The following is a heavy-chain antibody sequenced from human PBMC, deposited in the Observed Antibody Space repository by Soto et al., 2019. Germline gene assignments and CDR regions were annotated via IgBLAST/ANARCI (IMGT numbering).Heavy chain of an antibody. CDR2: ISYDGSNK. CDR1: GFTFSSYG. CDR3: AKFMYFDWLLYGGDPAPDKFDP. Sequence: HPGGSLRLSCAASGFTFSSYGMHWVRQAPGKGLEWVAVISYDGSNKYYADSVKGRFTISRDNSKNTLYLQMNSLRAEDTAVYYCAKFMYFDWLLYGGDPAPDKFDPWGQGTLVTVSS. J-gene: IGHJ5*02. V-gene: IGHV3-30*18. D-gene: IGHD3-9*01.